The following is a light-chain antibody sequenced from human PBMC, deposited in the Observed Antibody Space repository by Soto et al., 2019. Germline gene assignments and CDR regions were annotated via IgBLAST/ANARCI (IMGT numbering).Light chain of an antibody. Sequence: EIVLTQSPATLSLSPGERATLSCRASQSVSSYLAWYQHKPGQAPRLLIYDASKRATGIPARFSGSGSGTDFTLTISSLEPEDFAVYYCQQRSNWPPTWTFGQGTRVEFK. CDR2: DAS. J-gene: IGKJ1*01. CDR1: QSVSSY. V-gene: IGKV3-11*01. CDR3: QQRSNWPPTWT.